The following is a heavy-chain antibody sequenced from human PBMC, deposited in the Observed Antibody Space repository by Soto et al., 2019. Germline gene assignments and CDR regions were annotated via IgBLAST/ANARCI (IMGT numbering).Heavy chain of an antibody. CDR2: IYYSGST. J-gene: IGHJ5*02. V-gene: IGHV4-31*03. CDR1: GGSISSGGYY. D-gene: IGHD3-9*01. Sequence: SETLSLTCTVSGGSISSGGYYWSWIRQHPGKGLEWIGYIYYSGSTYYNPSLKSRVTISVDTSKNQFSLKLSSVTAADTAVYYCARAITYYDILTGYFWFDPWGQGTLVTVSS. CDR3: ARAITYYDILTGYFWFDP.